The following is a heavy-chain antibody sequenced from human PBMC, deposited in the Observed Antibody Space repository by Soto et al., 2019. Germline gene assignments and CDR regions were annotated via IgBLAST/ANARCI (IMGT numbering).Heavy chain of an antibody. J-gene: IGHJ5*02. CDR3: ARANWFDP. CDR1: GGSISSSSYY. V-gene: IGHV4-39*01. Sequence: SETLSLTCTVSGGSISSSSYYWGWIRQPPGKGLEWIGSIYYSGSTYYNPSLKSRVTISVDTSKNQFSLKLSSVTAADTAVYYCARANWFDPWGQGTLVTVSS. CDR2: IYYSGST.